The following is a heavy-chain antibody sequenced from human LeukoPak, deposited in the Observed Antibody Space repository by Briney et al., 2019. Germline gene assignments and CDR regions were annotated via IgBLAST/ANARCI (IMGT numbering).Heavy chain of an antibody. CDR1: GGSISSSSYY. D-gene: IGHD5-18*01. Sequence: SETLSLTCTVSGGSISSSSYYWGWIRQPPGKGLEWIGSIYYSGSTYYNPSLKSRVTISVDTSKNQFSLKLSSVTAADTAVYYCARLWGYSQNWFDPWGQGILVTVSS. V-gene: IGHV4-39*01. CDR3: ARLWGYSQNWFDP. CDR2: IYYSGST. J-gene: IGHJ5*02.